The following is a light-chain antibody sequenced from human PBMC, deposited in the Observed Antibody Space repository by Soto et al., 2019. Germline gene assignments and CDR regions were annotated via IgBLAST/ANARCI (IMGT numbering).Light chain of an antibody. Sequence: DIQVTQSPSSLSPSVGDRVTITCRASQTISTYLDWYHQKPGKPPKLLIYAASSLQSGVPSRFSGTGSGTDFNLTISSMPPEDFATYYCQQCYSIPFTFGQGTRLEIK. CDR1: QTISTY. CDR2: AAS. CDR3: QQCYSIPFT. J-gene: IGKJ5*01. V-gene: IGKV1-39*01.